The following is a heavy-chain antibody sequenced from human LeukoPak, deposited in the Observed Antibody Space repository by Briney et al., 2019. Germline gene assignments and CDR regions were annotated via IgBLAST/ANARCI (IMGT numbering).Heavy chain of an antibody. D-gene: IGHD4-17*01. CDR3: ARGQGTVTTH. V-gene: IGHV4-39*01. CDR2: IYYSGST. Sequence: PSETLSLTCTVSGGSISSSSYYWGWIRQPPGKGLEWIGSIYYSGSTYYNPSLKSRVTISVDTSKNQFSLKLSSVTAADTAVYYCARGQGTVTTHWGQGTLVTVSS. J-gene: IGHJ4*02. CDR1: GGSISSSSYY.